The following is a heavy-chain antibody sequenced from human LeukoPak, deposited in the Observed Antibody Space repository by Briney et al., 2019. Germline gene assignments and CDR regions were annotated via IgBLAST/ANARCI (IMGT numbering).Heavy chain of an antibody. J-gene: IGHJ5*02. CDR1: GGSISSYY. Sequence: SETLSLTCTVSGGSISSYYWSWIRQPPGKGLEWIGYIYYSGSTNYNPSLKSRVTISVDTSKNQFSLKLSSVTAADTAVYYCARAGYYGSGSSRGLNWFDPWGQGTLVTVSS. CDR2: IYYSGST. V-gene: IGHV4-59*01. CDR3: ARAGYYGSGSSRGLNWFDP. D-gene: IGHD3-10*01.